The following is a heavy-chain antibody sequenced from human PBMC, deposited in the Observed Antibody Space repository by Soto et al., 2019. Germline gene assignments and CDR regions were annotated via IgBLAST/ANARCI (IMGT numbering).Heavy chain of an antibody. CDR2: INPDGSEK. V-gene: IGHV3-7*01. CDR1: GFIFSAYW. J-gene: IGHJ2*01. CDR3: VRARIDV. Sequence: EVQLVESGGGLVQPGGSLRLSCAASGFIFSAYWMTWVRQAPGKGLEWVANINPDGSEKYYVDSVKGRFTISRDNVKNSLLLQVTDLRAEDTALYYCVRARIDVWGRGTLVTVSS.